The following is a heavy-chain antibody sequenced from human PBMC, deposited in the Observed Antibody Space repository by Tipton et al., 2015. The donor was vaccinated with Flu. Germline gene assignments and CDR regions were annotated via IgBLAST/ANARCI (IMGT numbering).Heavy chain of an antibody. CDR2: IYHSGST. CDR1: GGSISSSNW. J-gene: IGHJ4*02. D-gene: IGHD3-22*01. Sequence: SLRLSCAVSGGSISSSNWWSWVRQPPGKGLEWIGEIYHSGSTNYNPSLKSRVTISVDKSKNQFSLKLSSVTAADTAVYYCARGSHYYDSSGYYYGYWGQGTLVTVSS. CDR3: ARGSHYYDSSGYYYGY. V-gene: IGHV4-4*02.